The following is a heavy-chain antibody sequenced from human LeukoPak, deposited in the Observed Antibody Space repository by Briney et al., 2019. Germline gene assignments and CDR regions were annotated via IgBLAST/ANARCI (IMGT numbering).Heavy chain of an antibody. D-gene: IGHD3-22*01. J-gene: IGHJ4*02. CDR3: AKDEGYRYYYDSSGYLQY. CDR1: GFTLSSYG. V-gene: IGHV3-30*02. CDR2: IRYDGSNK. Sequence: GGSLRLSCAASGFTLSSYGMHWVRQAPGKGLEWVAFIRYDGSNKYYADSVKGRFTISRDNSKNTLYLQMNSLRAEDTAVYYCAKDEGYRYYYDSSGYLQYWGQGTLVTVSS.